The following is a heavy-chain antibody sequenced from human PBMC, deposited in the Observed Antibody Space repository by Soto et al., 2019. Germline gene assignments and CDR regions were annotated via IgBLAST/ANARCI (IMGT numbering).Heavy chain of an antibody. CDR1: GYTFTTHG. J-gene: IGHJ6*04. CDR2: ISGHDGKT. V-gene: IGHV1-18*01. D-gene: IGHD2-15*01. Sequence: ASVKVSCKPSGYTFTTHGINWVRQAPGQGLEWMGWISGHDGKTNYAQMLQGRVTISVDTSKNQFSLKLSSVTAADTAVYYCARGRRYCSGGSCYSGVLDVWGKGTTVTVSS. CDR3: ARGRRYCSGGSCYSGVLDV.